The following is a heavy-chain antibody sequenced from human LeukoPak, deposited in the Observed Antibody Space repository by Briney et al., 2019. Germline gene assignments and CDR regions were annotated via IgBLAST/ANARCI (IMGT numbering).Heavy chain of an antibody. CDR2: ISWNSGSI. D-gene: IGHD5-24*01. J-gene: IGHJ4*02. CDR3: ARQNTPHGNFDY. Sequence: SLRLFFAASGFTLDGYAMHWVRQAPGEGLGWVSGISWNSGSIGYADSVKGRFTISRDNAKKSLFLQMNSLRAEDTAVYYCARQNTPHGNFDYWGQGTLVTVSS. CDR1: GFTLDGYA. V-gene: IGHV3-9*01.